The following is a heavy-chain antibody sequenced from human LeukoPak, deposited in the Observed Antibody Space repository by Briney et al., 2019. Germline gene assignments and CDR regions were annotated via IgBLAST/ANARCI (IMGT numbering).Heavy chain of an antibody. Sequence: SETLSLTCTGSGGSISSYYWGWFRQPPGKGLEWIGYIYYSGSTNYNPSLKSRVTISVDTSKNQFSLKLSSVTAADTAVYYCARGQSTMVRGSYYMDVWGKGTTVTISS. CDR3: ARGQSTMVRGSYYMDV. J-gene: IGHJ6*03. CDR2: IYYSGST. V-gene: IGHV4-59*01. D-gene: IGHD3-10*01. CDR1: GGSISSYY.